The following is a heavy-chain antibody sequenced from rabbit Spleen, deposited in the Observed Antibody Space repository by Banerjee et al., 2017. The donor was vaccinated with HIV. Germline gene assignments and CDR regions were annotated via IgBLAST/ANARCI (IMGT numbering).Heavy chain of an antibody. D-gene: IGHD7-1*01. CDR1: GFSFSSGYD. V-gene: IGHV1S40*01. Sequence: QSLEESGGGLVKPGASLTLTCKASGFSFSSGYDMCWVRQAPGKGLEWVACAYAGSSGSTYSATWAKGRFTISKTSSTTVTLQMTSLTAADTATYFCARSAGYISYGMDLWGPGTLVTVS. CDR3: ARSAGYISYGMDL. J-gene: IGHJ6*01. CDR2: AYAGSSGST.